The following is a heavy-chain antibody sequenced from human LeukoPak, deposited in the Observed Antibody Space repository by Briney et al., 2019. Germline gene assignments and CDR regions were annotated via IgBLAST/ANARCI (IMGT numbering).Heavy chain of an antibody. CDR2: ISSSSSYI. J-gene: IGHJ4*02. V-gene: IGHV3-21*01. CDR3: ARAKVNDYGDYEFDY. CDR1: GFTFSSYS. D-gene: IGHD4-17*01. Sequence: GGSLRLSCAASGFTFSSYSMNWVRQAPGKGLGWVSCISSSSSYIYYGDSVKGRFTTSRDNAKNSLYLQMNSLRAEDTAVYYCARAKVNDYGDYEFDYWGQGTLVTVSS.